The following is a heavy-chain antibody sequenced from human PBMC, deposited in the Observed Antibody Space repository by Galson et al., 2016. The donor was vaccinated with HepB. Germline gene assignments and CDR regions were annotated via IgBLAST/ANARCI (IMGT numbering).Heavy chain of an antibody. V-gene: IGHV3-23*01. CDR1: GFTFSSYA. J-gene: IGHJ4*02. CDR2: ITNIGGNT. CDR3: AKVDCGGDCKRFDY. Sequence: SLRLSCAASGFTFSSYAMSWVRQAPGKGLEWVSSITNIGGNTYYADSVKGRFTISRDNSKNTLYLQMSSLRAEDTALYYCAKVDCGGDCKRFDYWGQGTLVTVSS. D-gene: IGHD2-21*02.